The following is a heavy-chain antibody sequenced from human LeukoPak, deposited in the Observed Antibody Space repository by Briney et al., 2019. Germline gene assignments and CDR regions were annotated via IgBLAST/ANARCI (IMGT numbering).Heavy chain of an antibody. CDR3: AREGSSGWYDAFDI. D-gene: IGHD6-19*01. CDR1: GFTFSSYW. Sequence: PGGSLRLSCAASGFTFSSYWMHWVRQAPGKGLVWVSRINTDGSSTSYADSVKGRFTISRDNAKNTLYLQMNSLRAEDTAVYYCAREGSSGWYDAFDIWGQGTMVTVSS. J-gene: IGHJ3*02. CDR2: INTDGSST. V-gene: IGHV3-74*01.